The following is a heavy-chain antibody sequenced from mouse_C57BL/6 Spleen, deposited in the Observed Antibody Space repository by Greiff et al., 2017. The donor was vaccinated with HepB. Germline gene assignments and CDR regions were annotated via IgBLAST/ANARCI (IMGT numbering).Heavy chain of an antibody. CDR3: APGDYYGSSYDWYFDV. J-gene: IGHJ1*03. D-gene: IGHD1-1*01. Sequence: VQLQQKGAEQERPSASVKMSCQASGYNFTSYTMHWVKQRPGQGLEWIGYINPSSGYTKYNQKFKDKATLTADKSSSTADMQLSSLTSEDSAVYYCAPGDYYGSSYDWYFDVWGTGTTVTVSS. CDR2: INPSSGYT. V-gene: IGHV1-4*01. CDR1: GYNFTSYT.